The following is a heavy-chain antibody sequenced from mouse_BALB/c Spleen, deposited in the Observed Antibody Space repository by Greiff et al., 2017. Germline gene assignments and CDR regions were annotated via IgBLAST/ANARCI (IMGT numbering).Heavy chain of an antibody. CDR2: IDPANGNT. CDR3: HYEGFAY. D-gene: IGHD2-4*01. CDR1: GFNIKDTY. J-gene: IGHJ3*01. V-gene: IGHV14-3*02. Sequence: EVKVVESGAELVKPGASVKLSCTASGFNIKDTYMHWVKQRPEQGLEWIGRIDPANGNTKYDPKFQGKATITADTSSNTAYLQLSSLTSEDTAVYYCHYEGFAYWGQGTLVTVSA.